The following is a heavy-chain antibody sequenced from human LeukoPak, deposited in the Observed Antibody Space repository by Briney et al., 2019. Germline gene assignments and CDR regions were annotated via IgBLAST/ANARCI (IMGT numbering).Heavy chain of an antibody. V-gene: IGHV7-4-1*02. CDR3: ARAFQSLGGLSLPDY. J-gene: IGHJ4*02. Sequence: ASVKVSCKASGCTLTNYAMNWVRQAPGQGLEWMGWIHPSTGNPAYAQGFTGRFVFSLDTSVSTTYLQISSLKAEDTAVYFCARAFQSLGGLSLPDYWGQGTLVTVSS. D-gene: IGHD3-16*02. CDR2: IHPSTGNP. CDR1: GCTLTNYA.